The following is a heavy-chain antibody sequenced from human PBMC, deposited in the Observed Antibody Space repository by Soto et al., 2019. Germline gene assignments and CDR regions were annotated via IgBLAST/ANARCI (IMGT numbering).Heavy chain of an antibody. Sequence: SVKVSCKASGGTFSSYAISWVRQAPGQGLEWMGGIIPIFGTANYAQKFQGRVTITADESTSTAYMELSSLRSEDTAVYYCASHDTARTPFDYWGQGTLVTVS. CDR1: GGTFSSYA. V-gene: IGHV1-69*13. D-gene: IGHD5-18*01. J-gene: IGHJ4*02. CDR2: IIPIFGTA. CDR3: ASHDTARTPFDY.